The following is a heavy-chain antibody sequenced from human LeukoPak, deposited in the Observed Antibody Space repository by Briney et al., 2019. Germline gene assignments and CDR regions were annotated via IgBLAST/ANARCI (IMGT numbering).Heavy chain of an antibody. CDR2: ISSSSSTI. J-gene: IGHJ4*02. D-gene: IGHD5-18*01. CDR3: ARDRRGTDTAMHDY. V-gene: IGHV3-48*01. CDR1: GFTFSSYG. Sequence: QAGGSLRLSCAASGFTFSSYGMHWVRQAPGKGLEWVSYISSSSSTIYYADSVKGRFTISRDNAKNSLYLQMNSLRAEDTAVYYCARDRRGTDTAMHDYWGQGTLVTVSS.